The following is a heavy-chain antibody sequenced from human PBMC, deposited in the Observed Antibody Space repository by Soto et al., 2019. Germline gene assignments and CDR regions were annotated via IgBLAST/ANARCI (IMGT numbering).Heavy chain of an antibody. V-gene: IGHV4-59*01. J-gene: IGHJ6*02. CDR2: IYYSGIT. D-gene: IGHD2-2*01. CDR1: GGSISSYY. Sequence: SETLSLTCTVSGGSISSYYWSWIRQPPGKGLEWIGYIYYSGITNYNPSLKSRVTISVDMSKNQFSLKLSSVTAADTAIYYCVRQHSTSVDYYGLDVWGQGTTVTVSS. CDR3: VRQHSTSVDYYGLDV.